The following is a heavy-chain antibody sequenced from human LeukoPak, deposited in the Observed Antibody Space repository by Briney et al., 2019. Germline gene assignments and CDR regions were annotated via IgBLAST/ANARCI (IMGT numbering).Heavy chain of an antibody. CDR1: GGSISSYY. CDR3: ARGRASSTYYYDSRGRTYFDY. D-gene: IGHD3-22*01. J-gene: IGHJ4*02. Sequence: SETLSLTCTVSGGSISSYYWSWIRQPPGKGLEWIGYIYYSGSTNYNPSLKSRVTISVDTSKNQFSLKLSFVTAADTAVYYCARGRASSTYYYDSRGRTYFDYWGQGTLVTVSS. CDR2: IYYSGST. V-gene: IGHV4-59*01.